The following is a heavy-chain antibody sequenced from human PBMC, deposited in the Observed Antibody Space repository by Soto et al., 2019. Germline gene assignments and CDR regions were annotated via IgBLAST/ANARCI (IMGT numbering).Heavy chain of an antibody. D-gene: IGHD3-10*01. Sequence: ASVKVSCKASGYTFSNYNINWVRQASGQGFEWMGWMNPDSGNTGYAEKFQGRVTMTRNSSISTAYMELSGLRSEDTAVYYCAREAASDPSFYYHYMDVWGKGTTVTVSS. CDR1: GYTFSNYN. V-gene: IGHV1-8*01. J-gene: IGHJ6*03. CDR2: MNPDSGNT. CDR3: AREAASDPSFYYHYMDV.